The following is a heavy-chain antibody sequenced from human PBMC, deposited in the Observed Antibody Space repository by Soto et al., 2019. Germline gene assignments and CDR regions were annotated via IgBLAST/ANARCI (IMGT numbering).Heavy chain of an antibody. J-gene: IGHJ4*02. D-gene: IGHD3-22*01. Sequence: GASVKVSCKASGYTFTSYGISWVRQAPGQGLEWMGWISAYNGNTNYAQKLQGRVTMTTDTSTSTAYMELRGLRSDDTAVYYCARDYYYDSSGYTPSPDYWGQGTLVTVSS. V-gene: IGHV1-18*04. CDR2: ISAYNGNT. CDR1: GYTFTSYG. CDR3: ARDYYYDSSGYTPSPDY.